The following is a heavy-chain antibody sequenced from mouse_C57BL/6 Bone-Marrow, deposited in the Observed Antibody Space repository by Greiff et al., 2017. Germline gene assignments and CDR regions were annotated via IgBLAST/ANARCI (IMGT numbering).Heavy chain of an antibody. V-gene: IGHV14-1*01. CDR1: GYNINDYY. D-gene: IGHD1-1*02. CDR2: INPEDGGN. Sequence: EVQLQQSGAELVRPGASVKLSCTASGYNINDYYMHWVKQRPEQGLEWIGRINPEDGGNVYAPKFQGKATLTADTSCNTAYLQLSSLTSEDTAVYYCTRCGNYVMDYWGQGTSVTVSS. J-gene: IGHJ4*01. CDR3: TRCGNYVMDY.